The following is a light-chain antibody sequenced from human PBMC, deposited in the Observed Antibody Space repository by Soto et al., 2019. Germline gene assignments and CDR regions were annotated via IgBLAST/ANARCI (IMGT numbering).Light chain of an antibody. CDR2: KAS. CDR1: QTIGRW. V-gene: IGKV1-5*03. Sequence: DIQMTQSPSTLSASVGDRVTITCRASQTIGRWLAWYQQKPGRAPNLLLYKASSLQSGVPSRFSGSGSGTEFTLTITSLQPDDFATYYCQQYNNSSPTFGQGTKLEIK. CDR3: QQYNNSSPT. J-gene: IGKJ2*01.